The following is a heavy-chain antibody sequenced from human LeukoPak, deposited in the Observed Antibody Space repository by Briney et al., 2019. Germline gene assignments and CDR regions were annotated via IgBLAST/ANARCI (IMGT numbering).Heavy chain of an antibody. CDR2: IYSGGST. Sequence: GGSLRLSCAASGFTVSSNYMSWVRQAPGKGLEWVSVIYSGGSTYYADSVKGRFTISRDNSKNTLYLQMNSLRAEDTAVYYCAKDADSYYGSGNSMDVWGKGITVTISS. D-gene: IGHD3-10*01. V-gene: IGHV3-66*01. J-gene: IGHJ6*03. CDR3: AKDADSYYGSGNSMDV. CDR1: GFTVSSNY.